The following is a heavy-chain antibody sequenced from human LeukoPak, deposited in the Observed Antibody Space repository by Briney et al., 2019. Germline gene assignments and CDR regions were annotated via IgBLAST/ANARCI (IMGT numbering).Heavy chain of an antibody. J-gene: IGHJ4*02. D-gene: IGHD3-22*01. CDR3: AKDISSGYYRY. Sequence: SGGSLRLSCAAPGFTFSSYAMHWVRQPPGKGLEWVAVISYDGSNKYYADSVKGRFTISRDNSKNTLYLQMNSLRAEDTAVYYCAKDISSGYYRYWGQGTLVTVSS. V-gene: IGHV3-30*04. CDR1: GFTFSSYA. CDR2: ISYDGSNK.